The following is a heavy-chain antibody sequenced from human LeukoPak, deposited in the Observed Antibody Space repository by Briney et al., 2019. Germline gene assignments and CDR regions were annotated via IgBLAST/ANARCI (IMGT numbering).Heavy chain of an antibody. CDR3: TRLDYGDLYYNGMDV. V-gene: IGHV3-73*01. Sequence: PGGSLRLSCAASGFTFSGSAMHWVRQASGKGLEWVGHIRSKTDSYTTAYAASVKGRFTISGDDSKNTAYLQMNSLKTEDTAVYYCTRLDYGDLYYNGMDVWGQGTTVTVSS. D-gene: IGHD4-17*01. CDR2: IRSKTDSYTT. CDR1: GFTFSGSA. J-gene: IGHJ6*02.